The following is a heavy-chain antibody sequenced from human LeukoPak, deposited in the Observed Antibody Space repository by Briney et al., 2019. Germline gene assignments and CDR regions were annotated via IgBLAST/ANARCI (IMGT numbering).Heavy chain of an antibody. V-gene: IGHV4-38-2*02. J-gene: IGHJ4*02. D-gene: IGHD3-22*01. CDR1: GYSISSGYY. Sequence: SETLSLTCTVSGYSISSGYYWGWIRQPPGKGLEWIGSIYHSGSTYYNPSLKSRVTISLDTSKNQFSLKLSSVTAADTAVYYCARGGRHYDSSPFDYWGQGTLVTVSS. CDR3: ARGGRHYDSSPFDY. CDR2: IYHSGST.